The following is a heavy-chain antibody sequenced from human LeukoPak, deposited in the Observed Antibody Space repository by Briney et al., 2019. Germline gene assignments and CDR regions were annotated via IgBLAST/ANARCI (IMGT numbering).Heavy chain of an antibody. J-gene: IGHJ4*02. V-gene: IGHV1-2*06. CDR2: INPNSGGT. Sequence: ASVKVSCKASGYTFTGYYMYWVRQAPGQGLEWMGRINPNSGGTNYAQKVQGRVTMTRDTSISTAEMELRRLRSDDTAVYYCAVVGYSSGWYFDYWGEGTLVTVSS. D-gene: IGHD6-19*01. CDR3: AVVGYSSGWYFDY. CDR1: GYTFTGYY.